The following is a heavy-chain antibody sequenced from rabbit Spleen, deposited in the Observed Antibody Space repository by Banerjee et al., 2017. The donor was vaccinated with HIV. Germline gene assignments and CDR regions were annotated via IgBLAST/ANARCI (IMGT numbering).Heavy chain of an antibody. Sequence: QQQLVESGGGLVKPGASLTLTCKASGFSFNNKHVMCWVRQAPGKGLEWISCIAGSSSGFTYSATWAKGRFTISKTSSTTVTLQMTSLTVADTATYFCARNLENYAGSSYLDLWGPGTLVTVS. CDR1: GFSFNNKHV. CDR2: IAGSSSGFT. D-gene: IGHD8-1*01. CDR3: ARNLENYAGSSYLDL. J-gene: IGHJ4*01. V-gene: IGHV1S45*01.